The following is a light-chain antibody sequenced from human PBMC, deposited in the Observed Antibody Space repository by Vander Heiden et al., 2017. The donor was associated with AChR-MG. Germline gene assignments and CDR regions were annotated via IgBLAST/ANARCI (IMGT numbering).Light chain of an antibody. CDR3: QAWDSSTVV. Sequence: SYELTQPPSVSVSPGQTASITCSGEKLGAKYACWYQQKPGQSPVLVIYQASKRPSGIPERFSGSNSGNTATLTISGTQAMDEADYYCQAWDSSTVVFGGGTKLTVL. V-gene: IGLV3-1*01. J-gene: IGLJ2*01. CDR1: KLGAKY. CDR2: QAS.